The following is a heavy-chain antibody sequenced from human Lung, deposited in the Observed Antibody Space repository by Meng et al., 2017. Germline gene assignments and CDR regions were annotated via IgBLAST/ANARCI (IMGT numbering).Heavy chain of an antibody. J-gene: IGHJ4*02. CDR3: ARSQQWLDS. Sequence: QVHLQQSGPGRVKPSETLSLTCAISGDSVSSNSAAWNWIRQSPSSGLEWLGRTYYRSKWYNGYAVSVRSLITLTPDTSKNQFSLQLNSVTPEDTAVYYCARSQQWLDSWGQGTLVTVSS. D-gene: IGHD6-19*01. CDR2: TYYRSKWYN. CDR1: GDSVSSNSAA. V-gene: IGHV6-1*01.